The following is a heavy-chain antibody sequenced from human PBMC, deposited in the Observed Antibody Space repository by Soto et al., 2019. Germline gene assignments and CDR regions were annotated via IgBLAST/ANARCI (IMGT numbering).Heavy chain of an antibody. CDR1: SGSISNNNW. CDR2: VSHSGST. Sequence: SETLSLTCAVSSGSISNNNWWSWVRQTPGKGLEWIGEVSHSGSTDYNPSLKGRVTISLDKFNNQFSLGLTSVTAADTAVYYCVTRRHHYQFHYWGQGTQVTVSS. J-gene: IGHJ4*02. D-gene: IGHD2-2*01. V-gene: IGHV4-4*02. CDR3: VTRRHHYQFHY.